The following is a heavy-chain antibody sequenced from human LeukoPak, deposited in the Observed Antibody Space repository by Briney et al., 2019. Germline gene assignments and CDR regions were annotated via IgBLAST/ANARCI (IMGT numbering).Heavy chain of an antibody. CDR2: ISSSSSTI. V-gene: IGHV3-48*04. CDR3: ASFPSHHGIVDY. Sequence: GGSLRLSCAASGFTFSSYSMNWVRQAPGKGREGVSYISSSSSTIYYADSVKGRLTISRDNAKNSLYLQMNSLRAEDAAVYYCASFPSHHGIVDYWGQGTLVTVSS. CDR1: GFTFSSYS. J-gene: IGHJ4*02. D-gene: IGHD1-14*01.